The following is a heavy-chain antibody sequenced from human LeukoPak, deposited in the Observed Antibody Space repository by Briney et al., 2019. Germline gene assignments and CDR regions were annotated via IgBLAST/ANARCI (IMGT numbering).Heavy chain of an antibody. CDR3: AREGTYGDYGSNWFDP. Sequence: GGSLRLSCAASGFTVSSNYMSWVHQAPGKGLEWVSVIYSGGSTYYADSVKGRFTISRDNSKNTLYLQMNSLRAEDTAVYYCAREGTYGDYGSNWFDPWGQGTLVTVSS. J-gene: IGHJ5*02. V-gene: IGHV3-53*01. CDR2: IYSGGST. D-gene: IGHD4-17*01. CDR1: GFTVSSNY.